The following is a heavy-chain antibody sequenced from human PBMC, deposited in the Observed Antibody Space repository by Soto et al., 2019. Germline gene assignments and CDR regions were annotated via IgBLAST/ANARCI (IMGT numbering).Heavy chain of an antibody. CDR3: ALIYGDYHSYVDRPYYYYYMDV. CDR1: GFTFDDYA. D-gene: IGHD4-17*01. CDR2: ISWNSGSI. J-gene: IGHJ6*03. Sequence: GGSLRLSCAASGFTFDDYAMHWVRQAPGKGLEWVSGISWNSGSIGYADSVKGRFTISRDNAKNSLYLQMNSLRSEDTAVYYCALIYGDYHSYVDRPYYYYYMDVWGKGTTVTVSS. V-gene: IGHV3-9*01.